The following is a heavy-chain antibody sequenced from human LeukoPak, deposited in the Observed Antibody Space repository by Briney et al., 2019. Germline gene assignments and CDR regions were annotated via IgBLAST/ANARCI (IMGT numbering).Heavy chain of an antibody. CDR3: AKSPMVRGVIINGMDV. CDR1: GFTFSSYG. V-gene: IGHV3-30*18. D-gene: IGHD3-10*01. CDR2: ISYDGSNK. Sequence: PGGSLRLSCAASGFTFSSYGMHWVRQAPGKGLEWVAVISYDGSNKYYADSVKGRFTISRDKSKNTLYLQMNSLRAEDTAVYYCAKSPMVRGVIINGMDVWGQGTTVTVSS. J-gene: IGHJ6*02.